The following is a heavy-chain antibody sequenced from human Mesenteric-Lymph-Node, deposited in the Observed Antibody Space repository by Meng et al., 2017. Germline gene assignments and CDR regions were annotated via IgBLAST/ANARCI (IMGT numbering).Heavy chain of an antibody. CDR3: AKGVYATSSWYYFDY. Sequence: GGSLRLSCAASGFTVSSNYMSWVRQAPGKGLEWVSGITWNSGSIDYADSVKGRFTISRDNTKNSLYLHMTSLSPEDTAFYYCAKGVYATSSWYYFDYWGQGTLVTVSS. D-gene: IGHD2/OR15-2a*01. CDR1: GFTVSSNY. J-gene: IGHJ4*02. V-gene: IGHV3-9*01. CDR2: ITWNSGSI.